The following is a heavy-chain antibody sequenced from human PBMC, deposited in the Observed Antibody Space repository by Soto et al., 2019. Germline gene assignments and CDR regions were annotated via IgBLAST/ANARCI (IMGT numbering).Heavy chain of an antibody. CDR3: ARHPGTPDTSDFDY. CDR2: IYPGDSDT. CDR1: GYSFTSHW. Sequence: GESLKISCRDSGYSFTSHWIGWVRQMPGKCLEWMGIIYPGDSDTRYSPSFQGQVTISVDKSISTAYLQWSSLKASDTAMYYCARHPGTPDTSDFDYWGQGTLVTVSS. D-gene: IGHD1-1*01. J-gene: IGHJ4*02. V-gene: IGHV5-51*01.